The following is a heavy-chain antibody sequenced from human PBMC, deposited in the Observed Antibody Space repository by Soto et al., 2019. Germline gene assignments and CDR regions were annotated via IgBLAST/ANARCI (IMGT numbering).Heavy chain of an antibody. V-gene: IGHV3-74*01. CDR2: INSDGSST. J-gene: IGHJ4*02. CDR3: TRPRYDGSGTPFDH. Sequence: EVPLVESGGGLVQPGGSLRLSCAASGFTFSSYWMHWVRQAPGKGLVWVSRINSDGSSTTYADSVKGRFIISRDNAKNTLYLQMNSLRAEDTAVYYCTRPRYDGSGTPFDHWGQGTLVTVSS. D-gene: IGHD3-22*01. CDR1: GFTFSSYW.